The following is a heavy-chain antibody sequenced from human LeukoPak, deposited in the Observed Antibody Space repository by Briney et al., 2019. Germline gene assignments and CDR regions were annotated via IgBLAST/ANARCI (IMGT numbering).Heavy chain of an antibody. Sequence: PGGSLRLSCAASGFTFSSYGIHWDRQAPGKGLEWVAFIRYDGSNKYYTDSVKGRFTISRDTSKNTVSLQMNSLRAEDTAVYYCAGDKTTGGWYEFDYWGQGTLVTVSS. D-gene: IGHD6-19*01. CDR2: IRYDGSNK. CDR1: GFTFSSYG. CDR3: AGDKTTGGWYEFDY. J-gene: IGHJ4*02. V-gene: IGHV3-30*02.